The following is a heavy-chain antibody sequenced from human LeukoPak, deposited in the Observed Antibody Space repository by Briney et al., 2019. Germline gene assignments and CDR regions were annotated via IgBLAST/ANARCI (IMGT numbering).Heavy chain of an antibody. J-gene: IGHJ5*02. D-gene: IGHD2-15*01. CDR2: IHYSGST. CDR1: GGPIGNSNYH. V-gene: IGHV4-39*07. Sequence: SETLSLTCSVSGGPIGNSNYHWGWIRQPPGEGLEWIGIIHYSGSTYYNPSLKSRVTISVDTSKNQFSLKLSSVTAADTAVYYCARDRYCSGGRCYSGRFDPWGQGTLVTVSS. CDR3: ARDRYCSGGRCYSGRFDP.